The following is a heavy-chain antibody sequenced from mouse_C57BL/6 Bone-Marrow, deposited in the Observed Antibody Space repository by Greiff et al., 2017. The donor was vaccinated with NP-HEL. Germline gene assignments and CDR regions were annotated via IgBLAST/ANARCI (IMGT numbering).Heavy chain of an antibody. CDR2: INPGSGGT. V-gene: IGHV1-54*01. J-gene: IGHJ3*01. Sequence: VHLVESGAELVRPGTSVKVSCKASGYAFTNYLIEWVKQRPGQGLEWIGVINPGSGGTNYNEKFKGKATLTADKSSSTAYMQLSSLTSEDSAVYFCARSEYGSSYGFAYWGQGTLVTVSA. CDR3: ARSEYGSSYGFAY. CDR1: GYAFTNYL. D-gene: IGHD1-1*01.